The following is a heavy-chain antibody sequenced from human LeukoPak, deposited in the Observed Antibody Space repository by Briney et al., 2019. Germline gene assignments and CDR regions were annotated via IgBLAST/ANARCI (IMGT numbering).Heavy chain of an antibody. CDR1: GGTFSSYA. V-gene: IGHV1-69*13. CDR3: ASSSIRDFWSGYYRSPKNGMDV. Sequence: GASVKVSCKASGGTFSSYAISWVRQAPGQGLEWMGGLIPIFGTSNYAQKFQGRVTITADESTSTAYMELSSLRSEDTAVYYCASSSIRDFWSGYYRSPKNGMDVWGQGTTVTVSS. J-gene: IGHJ6*02. D-gene: IGHD3-3*01. CDR2: LIPIFGTS.